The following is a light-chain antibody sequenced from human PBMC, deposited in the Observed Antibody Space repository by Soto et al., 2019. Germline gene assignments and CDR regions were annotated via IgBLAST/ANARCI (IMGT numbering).Light chain of an antibody. V-gene: IGLV1-40*01. CDR3: QSYDISLTTWV. Sequence: VLTQPPSVSGAPRQRVTISCTGSSSNIGAGYDVHWYQQLPGTAPKLLIYGNSNRPSGVPDRFSGSKSGASASLAITGLQAEDEADYYCQSYDISLTTWVFGGGTKLTVL. CDR2: GNS. CDR1: SSNIGAGYD. J-gene: IGLJ3*02.